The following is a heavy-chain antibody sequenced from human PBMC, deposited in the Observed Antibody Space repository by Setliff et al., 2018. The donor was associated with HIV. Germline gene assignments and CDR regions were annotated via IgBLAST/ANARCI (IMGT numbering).Heavy chain of an antibody. CDR2: IWFDGNKK. Sequence: GGSLRLSCAASGFRFRSYGMHWVRQAPGKGLEWVAIIWFDGNKKDYADSVKGRFTISRDNSKNTLYLQMNSLRAEDTAVYYCARSVIGYYYYGMDVWGQGTLVTVSS. CDR1: GFRFRSYG. J-gene: IGHJ6*02. D-gene: IGHD3-10*01. V-gene: IGHV3-33*08. CDR3: ARSVIGYYYYGMDV.